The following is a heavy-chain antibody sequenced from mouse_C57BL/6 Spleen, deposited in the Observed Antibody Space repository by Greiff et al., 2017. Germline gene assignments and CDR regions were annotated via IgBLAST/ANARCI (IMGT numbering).Heavy chain of an antibody. D-gene: IGHD4-1*01. CDR3: ARGGITGTYWYFDV. J-gene: IGHJ1*03. CDR2: IYPGDGDT. Sequence: QVQLKESGAELVKPGASVKISCKASGYAFSSYWMNWVKQRPGKGLEWIGQIYPGDGDTNYNGKFKGKATLTADKSSSTAYMQLSSLTSEDSAVYFCARGGITGTYWYFDVWGTGTTVTVSS. CDR1: GYAFSSYW. V-gene: IGHV1-80*01.